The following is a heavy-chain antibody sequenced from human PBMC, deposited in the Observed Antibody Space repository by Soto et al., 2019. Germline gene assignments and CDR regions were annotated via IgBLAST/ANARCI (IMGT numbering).Heavy chain of an antibody. V-gene: IGHV3-30*03. CDR3: AHGAYYDILTGYQQSDY. CDR1: GFTLSSYA. Sequence: PGGSLRLSCAASGFTLSSYAMSWVRQAPGKGLVWVSVISYDGSNKYYADSVKGRFTISRDNSKNTLYLQMNSLRAEDTAVYYCAHGAYYDILTGYQQSDYWGQGTLVTVSS. J-gene: IGHJ4*02. D-gene: IGHD3-9*01. CDR2: ISYDGSNK.